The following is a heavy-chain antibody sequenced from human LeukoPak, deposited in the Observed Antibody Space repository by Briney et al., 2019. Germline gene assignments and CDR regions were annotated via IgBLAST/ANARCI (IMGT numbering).Heavy chain of an antibody. D-gene: IGHD6-13*01. CDR2: IYYSGST. CDR3: ATPAAGPGAEYSLY. J-gene: IGHJ1*01. V-gene: IGHV4-39*07. CDR1: GGSISSSSYY. Sequence: SETLSLTCTVSGGSISSSSYYWGWIRQPPGKGLEWIGSIYYSGSTNYNPSLKSRVTIPVDTSKNQFSLKLSSVTAADTAVYYCATPAAGPGAEYSLYWGQGTLVIVSS.